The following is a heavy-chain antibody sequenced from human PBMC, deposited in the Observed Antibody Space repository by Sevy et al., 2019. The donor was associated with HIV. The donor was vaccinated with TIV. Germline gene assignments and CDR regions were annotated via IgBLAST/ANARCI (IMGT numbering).Heavy chain of an antibody. Sequence: SETLSLTCTVSGGSISSYYWSWIRQPPGKGLEWIGYIYYSGSTNYNPSLKSRVTISVDTSKNQFSLKLSSVTAADTAVYYCARDQRGNDFWSGSSGYYYYGMDVWSQGTTVTVSS. D-gene: IGHD3-3*01. CDR2: IYYSGST. CDR1: GGSISSYY. CDR3: ARDQRGNDFWSGSSGYYYYGMDV. V-gene: IGHV4-59*01. J-gene: IGHJ6*02.